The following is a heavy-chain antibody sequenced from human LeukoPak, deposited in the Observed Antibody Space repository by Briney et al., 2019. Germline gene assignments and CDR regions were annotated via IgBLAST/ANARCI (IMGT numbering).Heavy chain of an antibody. D-gene: IGHD6-13*01. CDR1: GGSISSYY. CDR3: AGHRAAADPSLDY. V-gene: IGHV4-59*08. J-gene: IGHJ4*02. Sequence: PSETLSLTCTVSGGSISSYYCSWIRQPPGKGLEWIGYIYYSGSTNYNPSLKSRVTISVDTSKNQFSLKLSSVTAADTAVYYCAGHRAAADPSLDYWGQGNLVTVSS. CDR2: IYYSGST.